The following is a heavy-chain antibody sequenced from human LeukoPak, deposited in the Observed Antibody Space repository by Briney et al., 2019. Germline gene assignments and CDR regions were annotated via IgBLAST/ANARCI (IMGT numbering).Heavy chain of an antibody. Sequence: PGGSLRLSCAASGFTFSSYWMHWVRQAPGNWLVWVSRINSDGSSTSYADSVKGRFTISRDNAKNTLYLQMNSLRAEDTAVYYCARDLAFQYYYDSGGFDYWGQGTLVTVSS. CDR2: INSDGSST. CDR3: ARDLAFQYYYDSGGFDY. J-gene: IGHJ4*02. V-gene: IGHV3-74*01. CDR1: GFTFSSYW. D-gene: IGHD3-22*01.